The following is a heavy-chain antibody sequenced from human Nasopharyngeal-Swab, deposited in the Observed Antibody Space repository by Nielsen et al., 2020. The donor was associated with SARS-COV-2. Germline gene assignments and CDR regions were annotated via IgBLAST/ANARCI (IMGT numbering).Heavy chain of an antibody. Sequence: GESLKISCAASGFTFSSYAMSWVRQAPGKGLEWVANIKQDGSEKYYVDSVKGRFTISRDNAKNSLYLQMNSLRAEDTAVYYCARPGSYYYGSGSSVGPYFDYWGQGTLVTVSS. CDR1: GFTFSSYA. J-gene: IGHJ4*02. D-gene: IGHD3-10*01. CDR3: ARPGSYYYGSGSSVGPYFDY. CDR2: IKQDGSEK. V-gene: IGHV3-7*05.